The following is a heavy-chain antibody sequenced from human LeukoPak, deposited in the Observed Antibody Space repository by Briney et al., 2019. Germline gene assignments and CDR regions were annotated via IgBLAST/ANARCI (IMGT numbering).Heavy chain of an antibody. D-gene: IGHD3-3*01. CDR2: IKSKAYGGTT. V-gene: IGHV3-15*01. CDR3: TTVRDYDFWSGYPNYDY. CDR1: GFTFSNAW. J-gene: IGHJ4*02. Sequence: PGGSLRLSCAASGFTFSNAWMSWVRQAPGKGLEWVGRIKSKAYGGTTDYAAAVKGRFTISRDDSKNTLYLQMNSLKTEDTAVYYCTTVRDYDFWSGYPNYDYWGQGTLVTVSS.